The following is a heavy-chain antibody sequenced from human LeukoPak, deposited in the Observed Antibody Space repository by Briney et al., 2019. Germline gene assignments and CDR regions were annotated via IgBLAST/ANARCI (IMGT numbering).Heavy chain of an antibody. J-gene: IGHJ6*03. CDR1: GGSFSGYY. D-gene: IGHD4-17*01. CDR3: ARGLHDYGLYYYYYYMDV. Sequence: PSETLSLTCAVYGGSFSGYYWSWIRQPPGKGLEWIGEINHSGSTNYNPSLKSRVTISVDTSKNQFSLKLSSVTAADTAVYYCARGLHDYGLYYYYYYMDVWSKGTTVTVSS. CDR2: INHSGST. V-gene: IGHV4-34*01.